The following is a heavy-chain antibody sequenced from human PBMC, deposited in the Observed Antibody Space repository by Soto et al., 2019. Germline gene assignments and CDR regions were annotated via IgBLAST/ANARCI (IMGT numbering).Heavy chain of an antibody. J-gene: IGHJ4*02. Sequence: QITLKESGPTLVKPTQTLTLTCTFTGFSLSSSHVAVGWIRQPPGKAPECLAFIYWDGNEHYSPSLRSRLTLTKDTSKNQLFVTMADMDPEDTATYFCAYGSGWLFDYWGEGTRVTVSS. V-gene: IGHV2-5*02. CDR3: AYGSGWLFDY. CDR2: IYWDGNE. D-gene: IGHD6-19*01. CDR1: GFSLSSSHVA.